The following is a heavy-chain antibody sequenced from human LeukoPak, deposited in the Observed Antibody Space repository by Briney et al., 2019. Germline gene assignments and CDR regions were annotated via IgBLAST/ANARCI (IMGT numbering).Heavy chain of an antibody. V-gene: IGHV3-48*01. Sequence: GGSLSLSCATSGFTFTNYGINWVRQAPGKGLEWVSYISNSAISYADSVKGRFTISRDNAGNSLYLQMNSLRAEDTAVYYCAIIGCYRGVCHFDVWGQGTMVAVSS. CDR1: GFTFTNYG. CDR3: AIIGCYRGVCHFDV. CDR2: ISNSAI. J-gene: IGHJ3*01. D-gene: IGHD2-21*01.